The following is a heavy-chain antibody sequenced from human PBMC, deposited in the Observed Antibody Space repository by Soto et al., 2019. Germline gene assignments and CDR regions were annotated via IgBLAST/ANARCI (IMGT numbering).Heavy chain of an antibody. J-gene: IGHJ4*01. CDR2: IYYSGRT. D-gene: IGHD5-12*01. CDR3: ARGGHDFAFDY. V-gene: IGHV4-59*01. CDR1: GGAMYAYY. Sequence: PSETLSLTCTVSGGAMYAYYLSWIRQPPGKGLEWIGDIYYSGRTNYNPFLKSRVTISVDTSKSQFSLSLRSVTAADTAVYYCARGGHDFAFDYWGHGGLVTVYS.